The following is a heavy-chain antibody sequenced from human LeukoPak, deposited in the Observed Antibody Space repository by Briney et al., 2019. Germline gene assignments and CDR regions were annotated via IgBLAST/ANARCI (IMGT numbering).Heavy chain of an antibody. CDR1: GFTFGDYA. J-gene: IGHJ5*02. CDR3: TRPYGSGSYHWFDP. D-gene: IGHD3-10*01. Sequence: GGSLRLSCTASGFTFGDYAMSWVRQAPGKGLEWVGFIRSKAYGGTTEYAASVKGRFTISRDDSKSIAYLQMNSLKTEDTAVYYCTRPYGSGSYHWFDPWGQGTLVTVPS. CDR2: IRSKAYGGTT. V-gene: IGHV3-49*04.